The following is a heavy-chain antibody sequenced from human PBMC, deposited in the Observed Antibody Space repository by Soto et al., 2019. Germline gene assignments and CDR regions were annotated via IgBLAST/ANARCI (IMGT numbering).Heavy chain of an antibody. Sequence: GASVKVSCKASGGTFSSYAISWVRQAPGQGLEWMGGIIPIFGTANYAQKFQGRVTITADKSTSTAYMELSSLRSEDTAVYYCARGIYDTSVGTAFDIWGQGTKVTVSS. CDR2: IIPIFGTA. CDR1: GGTFSSYA. D-gene: IGHD3-22*01. CDR3: ARGIYDTSVGTAFDI. V-gene: IGHV1-69*06. J-gene: IGHJ3*02.